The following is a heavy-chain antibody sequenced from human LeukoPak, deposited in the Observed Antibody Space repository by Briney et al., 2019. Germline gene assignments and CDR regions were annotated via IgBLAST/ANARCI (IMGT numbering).Heavy chain of an antibody. J-gene: IGHJ4*02. CDR2: ISWNSGSI. D-gene: IGHD3-10*01. V-gene: IGHV3-9*01. CDR3: AKDYGSGSYPYYFDY. Sequence: QAGGSLRLSCAASGFTFDDYAMHWVRQAPGKGLEWVSGISWNSGSIGYADSVKGRFTISRDNAKNSLYLQMNSLRAEDTALYYCAKDYGSGSYPYYFDYWGQGTLVTVSS. CDR1: GFTFDDYA.